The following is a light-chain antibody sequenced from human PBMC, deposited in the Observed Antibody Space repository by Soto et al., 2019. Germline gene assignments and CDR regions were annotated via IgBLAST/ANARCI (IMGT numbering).Light chain of an antibody. V-gene: IGKV3-20*01. Sequence: EIVLTQSPGTLSLSPGERATLSCRASQSVSSSYLAWYQQKPVQAPRLLIYVASSRATGIPDRFSGSGSGTDVTLTISRLEPEDFAVYYCQQYGSSPPFTFGPGTKVDIK. CDR3: QQYGSSPPFT. J-gene: IGKJ3*01. CDR1: QSVSSSY. CDR2: VAS.